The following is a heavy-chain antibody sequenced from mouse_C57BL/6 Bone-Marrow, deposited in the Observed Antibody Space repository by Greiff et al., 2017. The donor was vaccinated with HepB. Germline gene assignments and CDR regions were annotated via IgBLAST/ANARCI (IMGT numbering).Heavy chain of an antibody. CDR3: ATLSLLGAY. CDR1: GYAFTNYL. Sequence: VQLQQSGAELVRPGTSVKVSCKASGYAFTNYLIEWVKQRPGQGLEWIGVINPGSGGTNYNEKFKGKATLTADKSSSTAYMQLSSLTSEDSAVYFCATLSLLGAYWGQGTLVTVSA. V-gene: IGHV1-54*01. J-gene: IGHJ3*01. CDR2: INPGSGGT. D-gene: IGHD2-12*01.